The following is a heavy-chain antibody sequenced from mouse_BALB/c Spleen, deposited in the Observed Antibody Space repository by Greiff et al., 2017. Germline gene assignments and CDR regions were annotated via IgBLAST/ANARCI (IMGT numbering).Heavy chain of an antibody. Sequence: EVKLVESGGGLVQPGGSRKLSCAASGFTLSSFGMHWVRQALEKGLEWVAYISRSSSTIYYADTVKGRFTISRDNPKNTLCLQMTSLRSEDTAMYYGARQSYRSYFDYWGQGTTLTVSS. J-gene: IGHJ2*01. V-gene: IGHV5-17*02. D-gene: IGHD2-14*01. CDR3: ARQSYRSYFDY. CDR2: ISRSSSTI. CDR1: GFTLSSFG.